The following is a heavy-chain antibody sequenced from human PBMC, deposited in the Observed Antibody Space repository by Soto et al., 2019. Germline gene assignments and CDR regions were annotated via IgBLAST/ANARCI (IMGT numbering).Heavy chain of an antibody. D-gene: IGHD4-17*01. V-gene: IGHV3-21*01. CDR1: GFTFSSYS. CDR3: ARDRYGYGDYWYFDL. J-gene: IGHJ2*01. CDR2: ISSSSSYI. Sequence: GGSLRLSCAASGFTFSSYSMNWVRQAPGKGLEWVSSISSSSSYIYYADSVKGRFTISRDNAKNSLYLQMNSLRAEDTAVYYCARDRYGYGDYWYFDLWGRGTLVTAPQ.